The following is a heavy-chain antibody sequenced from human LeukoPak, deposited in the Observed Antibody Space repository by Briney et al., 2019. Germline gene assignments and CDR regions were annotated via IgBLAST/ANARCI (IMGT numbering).Heavy chain of an antibody. CDR3: ARGITMVRGGAHYMDV. J-gene: IGHJ6*03. CDR1: GFTFSSYS. CDR2: ISSSSSYI. V-gene: IGHV3-21*01. Sequence: RPGGSLRLSCAASGFTFSSYSMNWVRQAPGKGLEWVSSISSSSSYIYYADSVKGRFTISRDNAKNSLYLQMNSLRAEDTAVYYCARGITMVRGGAHYMDVWGKGTTVTVSS. D-gene: IGHD3-10*01.